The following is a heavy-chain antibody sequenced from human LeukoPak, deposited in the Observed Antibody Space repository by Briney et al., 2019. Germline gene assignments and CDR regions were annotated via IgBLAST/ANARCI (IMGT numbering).Heavy chain of an antibody. Sequence: SETLSLTCTVSGGSISTTGYFWAWIRQPPGKGLQWIASIYYSGSTYYNSSLKSRVTISVDTSKNQFSLKLSSMTAADTAVYYCASDKGYSNNYFDYWGQGTLVTVSS. V-gene: IGHV4-39*02. CDR3: ASDKGYSNNYFDY. J-gene: IGHJ4*02. D-gene: IGHD6-13*01. CDR1: GGSISTTGYF. CDR2: IYYSGST.